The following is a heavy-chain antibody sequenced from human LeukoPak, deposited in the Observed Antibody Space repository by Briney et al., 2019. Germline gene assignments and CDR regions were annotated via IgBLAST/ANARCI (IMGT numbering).Heavy chain of an antibody. J-gene: IGHJ6*02. CDR3: ARYYLGPDYYYYYGMDV. CDR1: GYSFTSYW. Sequence: GESLQTSCKGSGYSFTSYWIGWVRQMPGKGLEWMGIIYPGDSDTRYSPSFQGQVTISADKSISTAYLQWSSLKASDTAMYYCARYYLGPDYYYYYGMDVWGQGTTVTVSS. V-gene: IGHV5-51*01. D-gene: IGHD7-27*01. CDR2: IYPGDSDT.